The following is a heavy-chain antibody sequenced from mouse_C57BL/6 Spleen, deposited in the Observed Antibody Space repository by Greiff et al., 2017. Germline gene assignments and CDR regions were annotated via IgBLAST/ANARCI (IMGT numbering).Heavy chain of an antibody. CDR3: ARPGYGAGFAY. D-gene: IGHD3-1*01. J-gene: IGHJ3*01. CDR1: GFTFSDYG. Sequence: EVQVVESGGGLVKPGGSLKLSCAASGFTFSDYGMHWVRQAPEKGLEWVAYISSGSSTIYYADTVKGRFTISRDNAKNTLFLQMTSLRSEDTAMYYCARPGYGAGFAYWGQGTLVTVSA. CDR2: ISSGSSTI. V-gene: IGHV5-17*01.